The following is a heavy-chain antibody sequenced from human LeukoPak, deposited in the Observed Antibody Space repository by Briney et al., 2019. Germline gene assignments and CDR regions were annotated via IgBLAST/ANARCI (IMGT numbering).Heavy chain of an antibody. CDR1: GYTFTSYD. Sequence: RASVKVSCKASGYTFTSYDINWVRQATGQGLEWMGWMNPNSGNTGYAQKFQGRVTMTTDTSTSTAYMELRSLRSDDTAVYYCARHFRGGITMVRAAAFDIWGQGTMVTVSS. D-gene: IGHD3-10*01. CDR2: MNPNSGNT. J-gene: IGHJ3*02. V-gene: IGHV1-8*01. CDR3: ARHFRGGITMVRAAAFDI.